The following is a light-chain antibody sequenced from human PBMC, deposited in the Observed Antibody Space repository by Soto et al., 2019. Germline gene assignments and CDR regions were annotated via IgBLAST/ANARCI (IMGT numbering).Light chain of an antibody. CDR2: LGS. V-gene: IGKV2-28*01. J-gene: IGKJ1*01. CDR1: HSLLHSNGYNY. CDR3: MQPLQSWT. Sequence: DFVMTQSPLSLPVTPGEPASISCRSSHSLLHSNGYNYLDWYLQKPGXSPXLLIYLGSNRASGVPDRFSGSGSGTDFTLKISRVEAEYVGVYYCMQPLQSWTFGQGTKVDI.